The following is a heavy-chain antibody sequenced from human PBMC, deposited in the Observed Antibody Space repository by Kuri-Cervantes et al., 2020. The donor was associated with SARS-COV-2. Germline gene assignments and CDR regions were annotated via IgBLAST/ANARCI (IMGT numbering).Heavy chain of an antibody. J-gene: IGHJ4*02. CDR3: AKAGGYCSSTSCSQYGIPDY. V-gene: IGHV3-74*01. D-gene: IGHD2-2*01. CDR2: INSDGSST. CDR1: GFTFSSYW. Sequence: GESLKISCAASGFTFSSYWMHWVRQAPGKGLVWVSRINSDGSSTSYADSVKGRFTISRDNSKNTLYLQMNSLRAEDTAVYYCAKAGGYCSSTSCSQYGIPDYWGQGTLVTVSS.